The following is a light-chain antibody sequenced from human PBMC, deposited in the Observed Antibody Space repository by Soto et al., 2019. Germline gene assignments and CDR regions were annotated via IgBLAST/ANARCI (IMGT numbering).Light chain of an antibody. V-gene: IGLV1-47*02. Sequence: QSVLTQPPSASGTPGHRVTISCSGSYSNVGSNYVYWYQQLPGTAPKLLIYSTNQRPSGVPDRFSGSKSGTSASLAISGLRYEDDADYYCVSWSDSLNAYVFGTGTKLTVL. CDR3: VSWSDSLNAYV. J-gene: IGLJ1*01. CDR1: YSNVGSNY. CDR2: STN.